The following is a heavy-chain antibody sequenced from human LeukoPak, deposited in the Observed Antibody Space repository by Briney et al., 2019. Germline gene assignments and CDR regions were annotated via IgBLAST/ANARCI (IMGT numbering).Heavy chain of an antibody. CDR3: TRAITNYFDY. CDR2: ISYDGNNK. CDR1: GFTFSTFA. J-gene: IGHJ4*02. D-gene: IGHD3-10*01. V-gene: IGHV3-30-3*01. Sequence: GGSLRLSCAASGFTFSTFAMHWVRQAPGKGLEWVAVISYDGNNKYYADSVKGRFTLSRDNSKTTVYLQMNSLRAEDTAMYYCTRAITNYFDYWGQGTLVTVSS.